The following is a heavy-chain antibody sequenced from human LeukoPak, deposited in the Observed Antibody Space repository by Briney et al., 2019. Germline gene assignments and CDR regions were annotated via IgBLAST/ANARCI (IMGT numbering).Heavy chain of an antibody. CDR2: IYSGGST. CDR1: GFTFSSYA. CDR3: ARSRTVTASGNFDY. J-gene: IGHJ4*02. Sequence: QPGGSLRLSCAASGFTFSSYAMSWVRQAPGKGLQWVSVIYSGGSTYYADSVKGRFTISRDNSKNTLYLQMNSLRAEDTAIYYCARSRTVTASGNFDYWGQGTLVTVSS. D-gene: IGHD2-21*02. V-gene: IGHV3-23*03.